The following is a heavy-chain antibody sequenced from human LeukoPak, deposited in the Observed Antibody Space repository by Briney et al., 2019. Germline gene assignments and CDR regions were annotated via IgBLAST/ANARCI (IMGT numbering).Heavy chain of an antibody. V-gene: IGHV3-23*01. Sequence: GGSLRLSCAASGFTFSSYAMSWVRQAPGKGLEWVSAISGSGGSTYYADSVKGRFTISRDNSKNTLYLQMNSLRAEDTAVYYCAKAKGPLGIVGATTINYWGQGTLLTVSS. J-gene: IGHJ4*02. CDR1: GFTFSSYA. CDR3: AKAKGPLGIVGATTINY. D-gene: IGHD1-26*01. CDR2: ISGSGGST.